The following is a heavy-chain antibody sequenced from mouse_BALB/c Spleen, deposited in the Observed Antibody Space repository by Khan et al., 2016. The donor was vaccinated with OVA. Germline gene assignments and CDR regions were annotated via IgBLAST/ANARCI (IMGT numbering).Heavy chain of an antibody. CDR2: IRFKSDDYVT. Sequence: EVQLVESGGGLVQPGGSMKLSCVASGFTFSNYWMNWVRQSPGKGLEWVAEIRFKSDDYVTHYAESVKGRFTISRDDSTISVYLQMNSLIAEDTGIYYCGIVLWGQGTTVTVSS. J-gene: IGHJ2*01. D-gene: IGHD2-12*01. V-gene: IGHV6-6*02. CDR3: GIVL. CDR1: GFTFSNYW.